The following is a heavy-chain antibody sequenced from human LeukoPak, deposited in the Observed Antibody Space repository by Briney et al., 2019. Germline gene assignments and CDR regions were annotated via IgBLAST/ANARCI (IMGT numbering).Heavy chain of an antibody. D-gene: IGHD6-19*01. J-gene: IGHJ4*02. V-gene: IGHV3-9*01. CDR1: GFTFDDYA. Sequence: GGSLRLSCAASGFTFDDYAMHWVRQAPGKGLEWVSGISWNSGSIGYADSVKGRFTISRDNAKNSLYLQMNSLRAEDTALYYCAKDSTSLFSSGWYENWGQGTLVTVSS. CDR3: AKDSTSLFSSGWYEN. CDR2: ISWNSGSI.